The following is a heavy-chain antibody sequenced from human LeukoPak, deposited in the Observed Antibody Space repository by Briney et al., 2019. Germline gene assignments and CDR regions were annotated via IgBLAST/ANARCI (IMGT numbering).Heavy chain of an antibody. D-gene: IGHD3-9*01. CDR3: ARFFMLRYFDWLPYFDY. CDR1: GFTFSSYE. V-gene: IGHV3-48*03. CDR2: ISSSGSTI. J-gene: IGHJ4*02. Sequence: PGGSLRLSCAASGFTFSSYEMNWVRQAPGQGLEWVSYISSSGSTIYYADSVKGRFTISRDNAKNSLYLQTNSLRAEDTAVYYCARFFMLRYFDWLPYFDYWGQGTLATVSS.